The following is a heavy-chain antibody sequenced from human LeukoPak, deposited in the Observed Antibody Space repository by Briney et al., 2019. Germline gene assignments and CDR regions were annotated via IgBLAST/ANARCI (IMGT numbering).Heavy chain of an antibody. D-gene: IGHD5-24*01. CDR3: ARRRRDGYLYDY. V-gene: IGHV1-69*05. J-gene: IGHJ4*02. Sequence: GASVKVSCKASGGTFSSYAISWVRQAPGQGLEWMGGIIPIFGTANYAQKFQGRVTITTDESTSTAYMELSGLRSEDTAVYYCARRRRDGYLYDYWGQGTLVTVSS. CDR2: IIPIFGTA. CDR1: GGTFSSYA.